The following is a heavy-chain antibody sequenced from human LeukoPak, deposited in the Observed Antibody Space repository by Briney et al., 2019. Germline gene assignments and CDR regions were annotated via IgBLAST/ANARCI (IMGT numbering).Heavy chain of an antibody. CDR1: GYSFTNYW. CDR3: ARGMTSFDY. Sequence: HGKSLKISCKGSGYSFTNYWIAWVRQTPGKGLEWMGIIYPGDSDTRYSPSFQGQVTISADKSFSTTYLQWSSLKASDTAIYYCARGMTSFDYWAQGTLVTVSS. CDR2: IYPGDSDT. D-gene: IGHD1-14*01. J-gene: IGHJ4*02. V-gene: IGHV5-51*01.